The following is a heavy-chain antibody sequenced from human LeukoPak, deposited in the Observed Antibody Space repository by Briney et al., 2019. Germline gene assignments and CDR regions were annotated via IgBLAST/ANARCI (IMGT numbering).Heavy chain of an antibody. D-gene: IGHD3-10*01. CDR1: GFTFSDYS. J-gene: IGHJ4*02. Sequence: GGSLRLSCAASGFTFSDYSMTWIRQAPGKGLEWVSYITGSSSYTNYADPVKGRFTISRDNAENSLYLQMNSLRAEDTAVYYCARGHYYGSGPYVFWGQGTLVTVSS. CDR3: ARGHYYGSGPYVF. V-gene: IGHV3-11*06. CDR2: ITGSSSYT.